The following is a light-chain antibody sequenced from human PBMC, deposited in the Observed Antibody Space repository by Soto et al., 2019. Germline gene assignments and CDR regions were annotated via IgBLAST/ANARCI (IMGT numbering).Light chain of an antibody. J-gene: IGLJ1*01. V-gene: IGLV2-14*01. CDR1: NTDVGAYNY. CDR3: SSYTDSGTLV. Sequence: QSALSQPVAVSGSAGQSITISCTGTNTDVGAYNYVSWYQQPPGKAPKLMIYEVSNRPSGFSDRFSGSKSGNTASLTISGLQAEDEADYYCSSYTDSGTLVFGAGTKVTVL. CDR2: EVS.